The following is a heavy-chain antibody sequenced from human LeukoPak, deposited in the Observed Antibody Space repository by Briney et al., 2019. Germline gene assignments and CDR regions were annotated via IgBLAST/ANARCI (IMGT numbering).Heavy chain of an antibody. CDR2: ISRSGRYT. CDR1: GLIFSDSA. Sequence: GGSLTLSCAASGLIFSDSAMSWVRQAPGKGLEWVSTISRSGRYTYYADSVKGRFTISRDKSKNTSYMVMNSLRDEDTAVYYCAKDDCTNGICYKNWGQGTLVTVSS. J-gene: IGHJ4*02. D-gene: IGHD2-8*01. CDR3: AKDDCTNGICYKN. V-gene: IGHV3-23*01.